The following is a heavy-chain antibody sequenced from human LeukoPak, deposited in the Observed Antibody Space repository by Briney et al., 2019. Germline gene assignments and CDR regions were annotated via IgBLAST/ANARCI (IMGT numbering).Heavy chain of an antibody. D-gene: IGHD6-13*01. CDR2: ISSSSSYT. CDR1: GFTFSDYY. J-gene: IGHJ4*02. V-gene: IGHV3-11*03. CDR3: ASGSSSWYSAGD. Sequence: NPGGSLRLSCAASGFTFSDYYMSWIRQAPGKGLEWVSYISSSSSYTNYADSVKGRFTISRDNAKNSLYLQMNSLRAEDTAVYYCASGSSSWYSAGDWGQGTLVTVSS.